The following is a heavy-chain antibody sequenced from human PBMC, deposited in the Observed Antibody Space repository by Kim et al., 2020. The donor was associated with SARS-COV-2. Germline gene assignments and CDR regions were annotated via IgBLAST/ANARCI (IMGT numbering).Heavy chain of an antibody. V-gene: IGHV4-34*01. CDR1: GGSFSGYY. J-gene: IGHJ6*02. D-gene: IGHD3-16*01. Sequence: SETLSLTCAVYGGSFSGYYWSWIRQPPGKGLEWIGEINHSGSTNYNPSLKSRVTISVDTSKNQFSLKLSSVTAADTAVYYCARESLWQPLHYYGMDVWGQGTTVTVSS. CDR3: ARESLWQPLHYYGMDV. CDR2: INHSGST.